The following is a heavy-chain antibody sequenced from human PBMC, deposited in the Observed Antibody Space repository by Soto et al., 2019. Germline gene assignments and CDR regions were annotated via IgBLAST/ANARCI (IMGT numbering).Heavy chain of an antibody. CDR3: AKDNLLRVPPPGDAFDI. Sequence: GGSLRLSCAASGFTFSSYGMHWVRQAPGKGLEWVAVISYDGSNKYYADSVKGRFTISRDNSKNTLYLQMNSLRAEDTAVYYCAKDNLLRVPPPGDAFDIWGQGTMVTVSS. V-gene: IGHV3-30*18. J-gene: IGHJ3*02. CDR1: GFTFSSYG. D-gene: IGHD4-17*01. CDR2: ISYDGSNK.